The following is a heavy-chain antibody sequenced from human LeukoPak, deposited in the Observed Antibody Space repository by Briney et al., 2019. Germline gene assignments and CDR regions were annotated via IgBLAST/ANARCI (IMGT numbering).Heavy chain of an antibody. Sequence: LGGSLRLSCAASGFTFNTYSMSWVRQAPGKGLEWVSSISSSSSYIYYADSVKGRFTISRDNSKNTLYLQMNSLRAEDTAVYYCARGPSGYHNTGGQGTLVTVSS. V-gene: IGHV3-21*01. CDR2: ISSSSSYI. D-gene: IGHD5-12*01. CDR1: GFTFNTYS. CDR3: ARGPSGYHNT. J-gene: IGHJ4*02.